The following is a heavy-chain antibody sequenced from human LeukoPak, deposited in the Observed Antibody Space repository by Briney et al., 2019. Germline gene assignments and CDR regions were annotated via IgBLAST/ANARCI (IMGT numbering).Heavy chain of an antibody. V-gene: IGHV4-39*07. CDR1: DDSINNDRYF. D-gene: IGHD1-26*01. CDR2: INYSGRT. Sequence: SETLSLTCSVSDDSINNDRYFWAWIRQPPGKGLEWIASINYSGRTYYNPSLNSRLIISVDTAKRQFSLKLTSVTAADTALYFCARDIDDVGALFDFWGQGTLVTVSS. CDR3: ARDIDDVGALFDF. J-gene: IGHJ4*02.